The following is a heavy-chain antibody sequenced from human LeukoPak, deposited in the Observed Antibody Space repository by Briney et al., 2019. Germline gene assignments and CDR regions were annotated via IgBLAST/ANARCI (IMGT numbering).Heavy chain of an antibody. V-gene: IGHV4-34*01. Sequence: PSETLSFTCAVYGGSFSGYYWSWIRQPPGKGLDWIGEINHSGSTNYNPSLKNRVTISVDTSKNQFSLKLSSVTAADTAVYYCARGFGGSYSAFDIWGQGTMVAVSS. J-gene: IGHJ3*02. CDR3: ARGFGGSYSAFDI. CDR1: GGSFSGYY. D-gene: IGHD1-26*01. CDR2: INHSGST.